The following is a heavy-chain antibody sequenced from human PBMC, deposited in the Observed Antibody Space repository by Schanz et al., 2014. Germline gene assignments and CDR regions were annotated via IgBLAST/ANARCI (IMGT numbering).Heavy chain of an antibody. J-gene: IGHJ5*01. D-gene: IGHD6-6*01. CDR3: AREARCFDS. CDR1: GYTFTDYH. V-gene: IGHV7-4-1*02. CDR2: INSNSGDP. Sequence: QVQLVQSGAEVKKPGASVKVSCKSSGYTFTDYHIHWVRQAPGQGLEWMGWINSNSGDPTYAQGFTGRFVFSLDTSVSTAYLQISSLKAEDTAIYYCAREARCFDSWGQGTLVTVSS.